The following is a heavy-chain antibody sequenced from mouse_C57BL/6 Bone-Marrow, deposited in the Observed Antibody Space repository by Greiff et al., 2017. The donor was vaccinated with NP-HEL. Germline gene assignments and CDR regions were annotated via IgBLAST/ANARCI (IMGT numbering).Heavy chain of an antibody. V-gene: IGHV1-59*01. Sequence: QVQLQQSGAELVRPGTSVKLSCKASGYTFTSYWMHWVKQRPGQGLEWIGVIDPSDSYTNYNQKFKGKATLTVDTSSSTAYMQLSSLTSEDSAVYYCARAYYYGTPIAYWGQGTLVTVSA. CDR1: GYTFTSYW. J-gene: IGHJ3*01. CDR2: IDPSDSYT. D-gene: IGHD1-1*01. CDR3: ARAYYYGTPIAY.